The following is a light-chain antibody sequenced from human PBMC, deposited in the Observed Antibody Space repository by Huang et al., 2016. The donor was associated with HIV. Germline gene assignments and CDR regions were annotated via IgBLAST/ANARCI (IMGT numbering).Light chain of an antibody. CDR2: KAS. V-gene: IGKV1-5*03. CDR1: QSISSW. J-gene: IGKJ1*01. CDR3: QQYNSYST. Sequence: DIQMTQSPSTLSASVGDRVTITCRASQSISSWLAWYQQKPGKAPKLLIYKASSLESGGPSRFSGSGSGTEFTLTISSLQPDDCATYYCQQYNSYSTFGQGTKVEIK.